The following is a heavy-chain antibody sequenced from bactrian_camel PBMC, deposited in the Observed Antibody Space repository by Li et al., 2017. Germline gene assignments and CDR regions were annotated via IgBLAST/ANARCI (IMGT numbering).Heavy chain of an antibody. D-gene: IGHD3*01. CDR3: TKDLSYGTRDWTRSA. Sequence: HVQLVESGGGSVQAGGSLSVSCAGSDVFTLSRYCMSWVRQVPGKGLEWIAQIRYDGWKTRYNSFAQGRFTISRDNAKNTLYLQMTNLRIDDTAVYYCTKDLSYGTRDWTRSARGLGTQVTVS. CDR2: IRYDGWKT. J-gene: IGHJ4*01. V-gene: IGHV3S1*01. CDR1: DVFTLSRYC.